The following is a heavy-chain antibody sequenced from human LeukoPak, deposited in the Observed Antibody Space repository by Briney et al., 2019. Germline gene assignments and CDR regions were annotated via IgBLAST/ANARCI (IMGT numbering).Heavy chain of an antibody. CDR3: ARNAVPDRPFSGMDV. CDR1: GGTFSSYA. Sequence: SVKVSCKASGGTFSSYAISWVRQAPGQGLEWMGGIIPIFGTANYAQKFQGRVTITADESTSTAHTEPSSLRSEDTAVYYCARNAVPDRPFSGMDVWGKGTTVTVSS. D-gene: IGHD2-2*01. CDR2: IIPIFGTA. J-gene: IGHJ6*04. V-gene: IGHV1-69*13.